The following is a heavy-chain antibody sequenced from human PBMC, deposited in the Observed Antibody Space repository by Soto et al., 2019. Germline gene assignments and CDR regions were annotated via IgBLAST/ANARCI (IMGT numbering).Heavy chain of an antibody. D-gene: IGHD3-16*02. J-gene: IGHJ4*02. V-gene: IGHV1-8*01. CDR2: MNPNSGNT. CDR1: GYTFTSYD. CDR3: ARGRYNYDYIWGSYRQFDY. Sequence: VSVKVSCKASGYTFTSYDINWVRQATGQGLEWMGWMNPNSGNTGYAQKFQGRVTMTRNTSISTAYMELSSLRSEDTAVYYCARGRYNYDYIWGSYRQFDYWGQGTLVTVSS.